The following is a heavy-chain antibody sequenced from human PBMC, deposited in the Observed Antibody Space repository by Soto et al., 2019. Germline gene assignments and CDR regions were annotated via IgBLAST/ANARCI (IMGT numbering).Heavy chain of an antibody. D-gene: IGHD3-16*01. CDR1: GFTFSSYA. CDR3: AKDPQDYVWGSWIAFFGY. J-gene: IGHJ4*02. Sequence: PGGSLRLSCAASGFTFSSYAMSWIRQAPGKGLEWVSAISGSGGSTYYADSVKGRFTISRDNSKNTLYLQMNSLRAEDTAVYYCAKDPQDYVWGSWIAFFGYWGQGTLVTVSS. V-gene: IGHV3-23*01. CDR2: ISGSGGST.